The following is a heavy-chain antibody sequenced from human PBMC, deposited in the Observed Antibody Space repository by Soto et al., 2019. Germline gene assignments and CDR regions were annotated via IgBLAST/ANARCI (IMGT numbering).Heavy chain of an antibody. J-gene: IGHJ5*02. V-gene: IGHV3-48*03. D-gene: IGHD3-10*01. CDR1: GFTFSSYE. Sequence: PGGSLRFSCAASGFTFSSYEMNWVRQAPGKGLEWVSYISSSGSTIYYADSVKGRFTISRDNAKNSLYLQMNSLRAEDTAVYYCARAFMVRGKNWFDPWGQGTLVTVSS. CDR2: ISSSGSTI. CDR3: ARAFMVRGKNWFDP.